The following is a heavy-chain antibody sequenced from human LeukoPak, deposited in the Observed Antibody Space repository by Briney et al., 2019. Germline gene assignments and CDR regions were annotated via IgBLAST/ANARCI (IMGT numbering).Heavy chain of an antibody. J-gene: IGHJ6*02. V-gene: IGHV3-66*04. D-gene: IGHD2-8*02. CDR1: GFTVSSSY. CDR3: VRHPSAGGGDFYGMDV. CDR2: MYSGGGT. Sequence: GGSLRLSCAASGFTVSSSYMNWVRQAPGKGLEWVSLMYSGGGTYYADSVKGRFTISRDNSKNTLYLQMNSLRAEDTALYYCVRHPSAGGGDFYGMDVWGQGTTVTVSS.